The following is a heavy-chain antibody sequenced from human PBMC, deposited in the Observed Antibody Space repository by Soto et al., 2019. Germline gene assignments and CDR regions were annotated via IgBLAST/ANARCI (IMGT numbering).Heavy chain of an antibody. D-gene: IGHD4-17*01. CDR2: IYSGGST. J-gene: IGHJ4*02. V-gene: IGHV3-53*01. CDR1: GFTVSGNY. CDR3: ATSTVVTHFDY. Sequence: SGGSLRISCAASGFTVSGNYMTWVRQAPGKGLDWVSIIYSGGSTFYADSVKGRFTISRGNSRNTVYLQMNSLRVEDTAVYYCATSTVVTHFDYWGQGTPVTVS.